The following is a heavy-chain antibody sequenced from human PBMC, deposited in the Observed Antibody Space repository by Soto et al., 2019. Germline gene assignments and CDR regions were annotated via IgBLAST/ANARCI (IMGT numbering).Heavy chain of an antibody. CDR2: IYWNDDK. Sequence: ESGPTLVNPPQTLTLTCTFSGFSLSTSGVGVGWIRQPPGKALEWLALIYWNDDKRYSPSLKSRLTITKDTSKNQVVLTMTKMEAVDTAIYYCAQHLVVSAACYFDYWGQGTLVTVSS. CDR3: AQHLVVSAACYFDY. CDR1: GFSLSTSGVG. J-gene: IGHJ4*02. D-gene: IGHD6-25*01. V-gene: IGHV2-5*01.